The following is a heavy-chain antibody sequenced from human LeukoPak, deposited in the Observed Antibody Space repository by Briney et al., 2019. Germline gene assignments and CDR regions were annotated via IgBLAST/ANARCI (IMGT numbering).Heavy chain of an antibody. V-gene: IGHV4-39*01. J-gene: IGHJ6*02. D-gene: IGHD6-19*01. CDR2: FYNRGWT. Sequence: SEAPCLTCTERGGSTTNNNYYQPWIRQPPGKGLECIGSFYNRGWTYNNRPTKSRATPSVVTSKDQYSLNLSSVTAADTAVYYCARHWYSSGCYICMDVWGQGPTVTVSS. CDR3: ARHWYSSGCYICMDV. CDR1: GGSTTNNNYY.